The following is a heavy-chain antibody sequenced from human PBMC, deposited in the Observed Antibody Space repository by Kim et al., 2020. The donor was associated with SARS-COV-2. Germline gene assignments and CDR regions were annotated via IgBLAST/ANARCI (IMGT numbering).Heavy chain of an antibody. CDR3: ARESVYGGYYYYYGMDV. CDR1: GGTFSSYA. V-gene: IGHV1-69*13. J-gene: IGHJ6*02. Sequence: SVKVSCKASGGTFSSYAISWVRQAPGQGLEWMGGIIPIFGTANYAQKFQGRVTITADESTSTAYMELSSLRSEDTAVYYCARESVYGGYYYYYGMDVWGQGTTVTVSS. CDR2: IIPIFGTA. D-gene: IGHD4-17*01.